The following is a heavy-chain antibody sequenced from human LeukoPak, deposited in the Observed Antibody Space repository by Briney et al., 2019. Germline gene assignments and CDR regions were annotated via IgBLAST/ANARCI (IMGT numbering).Heavy chain of an antibody. J-gene: IGHJ5*02. CDR3: ARPSGSVKTNWFDP. CDR2: INHSGGT. CDR1: GGSFSVYY. Sequence: SETLSPTCAVYGGSFSVYYWSWIRQPPGKGLEWIGEINHSGGTNYNPSLKSRVTISIDTANNQFSLKLTSVTAADTAMYYCARPSGSVKTNWFDPWGQGTLVTVSS. V-gene: IGHV4-34*01. D-gene: IGHD3-10*01.